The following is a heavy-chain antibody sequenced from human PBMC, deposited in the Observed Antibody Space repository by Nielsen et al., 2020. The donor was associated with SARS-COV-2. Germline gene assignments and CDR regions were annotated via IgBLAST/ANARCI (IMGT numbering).Heavy chain of an antibody. CDR3: AKAGPPPVPRTKPNYYYYMDV. J-gene: IGHJ6*03. Sequence: ASVKVSCKASGYTFTSYSIIWVRQAPGQGLEWMGRISANNGNVKYAQNLQDRVTLTADASTTTVYMDLRRLRSDDTAVYYCAKAGPPPVPRTKPNYYYYMDVWGEGTTVTVSS. D-gene: IGHD1-14*01. CDR1: GYTFTSYS. CDR2: ISANNGNV. V-gene: IGHV1-18*04.